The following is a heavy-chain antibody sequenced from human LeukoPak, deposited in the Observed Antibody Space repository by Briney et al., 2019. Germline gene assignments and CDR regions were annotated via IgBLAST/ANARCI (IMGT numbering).Heavy chain of an antibody. CDR1: GYTFTGYY. D-gene: IGHD4-23*01. Sequence: PLASVKVSCKASGYTFTGYYMHWVRQAPGQGLEWMGWINPNSGGTNYAQKFQGRVTMTRDTSISTAYMELSRLRSDDTAVYYCARGSLLRKHLLYGGNPEEPSDYWGQGTLVTVSS. CDR3: ARGSLLRKHLLYGGNPEEPSDY. J-gene: IGHJ4*02. CDR2: INPNSGGT. V-gene: IGHV1-2*02.